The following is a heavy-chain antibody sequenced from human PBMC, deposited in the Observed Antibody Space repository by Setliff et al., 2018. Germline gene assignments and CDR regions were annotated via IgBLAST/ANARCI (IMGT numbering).Heavy chain of an antibody. D-gene: IGHD3-16*01. CDR1: GYTFTSYG. CDR3: ARKGPNSSSHVFGY. CDR2: ISAYNGNT. V-gene: IGHV1-18*03. Sequence: ASVKVSCKASGYTFTSYGISWVRQAPGQGLEWMGWISAYNGNTNYAQKLQGRVTITRDTSATTVYMELSSLRSDDMAVYYCARKGPNSSSHVFGYWGQGTLVTVSS. J-gene: IGHJ4*02.